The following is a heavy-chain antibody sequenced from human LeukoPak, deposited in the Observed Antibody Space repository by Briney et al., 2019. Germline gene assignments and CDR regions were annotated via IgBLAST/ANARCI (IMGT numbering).Heavy chain of an antibody. D-gene: IGHD2-2*01. CDR1: GLTFSSNA. CDR3: ARPRGVVVPAANDAFDI. V-gene: IGHV3-30-3*01. J-gene: IGHJ3*02. CDR2: ISYDGSNK. Sequence: TGGPLRLSCAASGLTFSSNAMHGFGKAPGKGREWGAVISYDGSNKYYADSVKGRFTISRDNSKNTLYLQMNSLRAEDTAVYYCARPRGVVVPAANDAFDIWGQGTMVTVSS.